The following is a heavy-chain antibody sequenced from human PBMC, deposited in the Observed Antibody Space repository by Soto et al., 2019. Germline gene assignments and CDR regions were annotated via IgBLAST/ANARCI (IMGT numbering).Heavy chain of an antibody. CDR2: INHSGST. D-gene: IGHD3-3*01. CDR1: GGSFSGYY. CDR3: ARVGLRSYDY. V-gene: IGHV4-34*01. J-gene: IGHJ4*02. Sequence: SETLSLTCAVYGGSFSGYYWSWIRQPPGKGLEWIGEINHSGSTNYNPSLKSRVTISVDTSKNQFSLKLSSVTAADTAVYYCARVGLRSYDYWGQGTRVTV.